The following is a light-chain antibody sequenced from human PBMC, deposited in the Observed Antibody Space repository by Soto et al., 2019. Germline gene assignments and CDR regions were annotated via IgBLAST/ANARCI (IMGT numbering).Light chain of an antibody. CDR2: DAS. V-gene: IGKV3-20*01. J-gene: IGKJ3*01. CDR1: QTITNTY. Sequence: IVLTQSPGTLSLSPGERATLSCRASQTITNTYLAWFQQRPGQAPRLLIYDASSRAPGIPDRFSGSESGTDFTLTISRLEPEDFAVYYCQQYGSPPFTFGPGTKVDIK. CDR3: QQYGSPPFT.